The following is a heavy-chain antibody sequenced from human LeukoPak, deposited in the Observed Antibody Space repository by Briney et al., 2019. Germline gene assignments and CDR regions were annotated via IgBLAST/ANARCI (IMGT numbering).Heavy chain of an antibody. CDR3: ARGSISGSYSHYYYYYMDV. Sequence: SETLSLTCTVSGGSISSSSYYWGWIRQPPGKGLEWIGSIYYSGSTYYNPSLKSRVTISVDTSKNQFSLKLSSMTAADTAVYYCARGSISGSYSHYYYYYMDVWGKGTTVTVSS. D-gene: IGHD1-26*01. CDR2: IYYSGST. V-gene: IGHV4-39*07. CDR1: GGSISSSSYY. J-gene: IGHJ6*03.